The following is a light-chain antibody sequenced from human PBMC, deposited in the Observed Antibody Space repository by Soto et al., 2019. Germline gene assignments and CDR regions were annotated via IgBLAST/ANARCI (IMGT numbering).Light chain of an antibody. Sequence: EIALKQSPATLSVPPGERVTLSCRARQSVGSKLAWNQQKPGQAPRHLIYGASTRATGIPARFSGSGSGTEFTLTISSLQSEDFVVYYCQQYNNWPPAWTFGQGTKVDIK. V-gene: IGKV3-15*01. CDR3: QQYNNWPPAWT. CDR2: GAS. CDR1: QSVGSK. J-gene: IGKJ1*01.